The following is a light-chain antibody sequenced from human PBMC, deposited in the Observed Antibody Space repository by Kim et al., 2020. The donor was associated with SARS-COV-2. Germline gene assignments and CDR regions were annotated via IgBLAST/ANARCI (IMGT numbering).Light chain of an antibody. CDR1: QSVSSN. Sequence: EIVMTQSPATLSVSPGERATLSCRASQSVSSNLAWYQQQPGQAPRLLIYGASTRATSIPARFSGSGSGTEFTLTISSLQSEDFAVYYCQQYNNWPWTFGQGTKVDIK. V-gene: IGKV3-15*01. CDR3: QQYNNWPWT. J-gene: IGKJ1*01. CDR2: GAS.